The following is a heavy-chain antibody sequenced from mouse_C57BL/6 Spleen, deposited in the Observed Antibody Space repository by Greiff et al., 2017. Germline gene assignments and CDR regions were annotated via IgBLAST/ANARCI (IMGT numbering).Heavy chain of an antibody. Sequence: EVQGVESGGGLVKPGGSLKLSCAASGFTFSSYTMSWVRQTPEKRLEWVATISGGGGNTYYPDSVKGRFTISRDNAKNTLYLQMSSLRSEDTALYYCARHPSGVACDLWGQGTTLTVSS. D-gene: IGHD1-1*02. CDR3: ARHPSGVACDL. CDR1: GFTFSSYT. CDR2: ISGGGGNT. V-gene: IGHV5-9*01. J-gene: IGHJ2*01.